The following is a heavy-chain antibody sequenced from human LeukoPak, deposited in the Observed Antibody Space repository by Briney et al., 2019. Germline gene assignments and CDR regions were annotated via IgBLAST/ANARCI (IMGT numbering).Heavy chain of an antibody. CDR2: IYYSGST. D-gene: IGHD2-2*01. CDR1: GGSISSYY. Sequence: KSSETLSLTCTVSGGSISSYYWSWIRQPPGKGLEWIGYIYYSGSTYYNPSLKSRVTISVDTSKNQFSLKLSSVTAADTAVYYCAAGEYCSSTICYLVYWGQGAPVTVSS. CDR3: AAGEYCSSTICYLVY. V-gene: IGHV4-59*06. J-gene: IGHJ4*02.